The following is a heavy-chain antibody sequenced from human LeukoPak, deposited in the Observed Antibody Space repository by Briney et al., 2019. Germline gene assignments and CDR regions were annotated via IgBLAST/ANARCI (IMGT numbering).Heavy chain of an antibody. D-gene: IGHD3-3*01. Sequence: GGSLRLSCAASGFTFSSYAMHWVRQAPGKGLEWVAVISYDGSNKYYADSAKGRFTISRDNSKNTLYLQMNSLRAEDTAVYYCARDALPRSYYDFWSGLFDPWGQGTLVTVSS. CDR2: ISYDGSNK. V-gene: IGHV3-30-3*01. CDR3: ARDALPRSYYDFWSGLFDP. J-gene: IGHJ5*02. CDR1: GFTFSSYA.